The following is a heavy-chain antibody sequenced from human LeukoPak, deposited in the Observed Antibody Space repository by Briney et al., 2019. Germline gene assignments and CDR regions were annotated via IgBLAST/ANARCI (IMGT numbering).Heavy chain of an antibody. CDR1: GYTFTGYY. V-gene: IGHV1-2*02. CDR2: INPNSGDT. D-gene: IGHD6-13*01. J-gene: IGHJ4*02. Sequence: ASVKVSCKASGYTFTGYYIHWVRQAPGQGLEWMGWINPNSGDTNYAQTFQGRVTMTRDTSISTAYMELSRLRSDDTAVYYCARGGWDSSSWYGAAFDYWGQGTLVTVSS. CDR3: ARGGWDSSSWYGAAFDY.